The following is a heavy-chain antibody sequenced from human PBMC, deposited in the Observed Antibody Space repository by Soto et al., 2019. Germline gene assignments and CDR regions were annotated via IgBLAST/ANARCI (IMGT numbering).Heavy chain of an antibody. D-gene: IGHD2-8*01. V-gene: IGHV1-69*01. J-gene: IGHJ6*02. CDR2: MIPIFGTA. CDR3: ARGYCTNGVCYIPDLYSYYGMDV. CDR1: TLRNYS. Sequence: TLRNYSKRWVRQAPGQGLEWMGGMIPIFGTANYAQKFQGRVTMTSDESTSTAYMELSSLRSEDTAVYYCARGYCTNGVCYIPDLYSYYGMDVWRQGTTVPVS.